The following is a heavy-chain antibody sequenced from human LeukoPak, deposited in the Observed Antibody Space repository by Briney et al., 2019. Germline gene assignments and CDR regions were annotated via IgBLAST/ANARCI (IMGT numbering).Heavy chain of an antibody. D-gene: IGHD3-3*01. J-gene: IGHJ5*02. CDR2: ISYDGSNK. CDR1: GFTFSSYA. V-gene: IGHV3-30-3*01. CDR3: ARGTPSDYDFWSGYPQGWFDP. Sequence: GGSLRLSCAASGFTFSSYAMHWVRQAPGKGLEWVAVISYDGSNKYYADSAKGRFTISRDNSKNTLYLQMNSLRAEDTAVYYCARGTPSDYDFWSGYPQGWFDPWGQGALVTVSS.